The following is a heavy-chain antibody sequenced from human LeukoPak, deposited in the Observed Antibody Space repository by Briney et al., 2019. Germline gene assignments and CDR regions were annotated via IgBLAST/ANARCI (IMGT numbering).Heavy chain of an antibody. CDR2: VSSSSSYI. J-gene: IGHJ5*02. V-gene: IGHV3-21*01. D-gene: IGHD1-1*01. CDR1: GFTFSSYS. CDR3: ARPRGTRFNWFDP. Sequence: GGSLRLSCAASGFTFSSYSMNWVRQAPGKGLEWVSSVSSSSSYIYYADSVKGRFTISRDNAKNSLYLQMNSLRAEDTAVYYCARPRGTRFNWFDPWGQGTLVTVSS.